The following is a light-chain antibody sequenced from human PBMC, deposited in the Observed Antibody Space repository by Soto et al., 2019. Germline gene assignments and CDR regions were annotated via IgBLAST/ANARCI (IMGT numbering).Light chain of an antibody. CDR1: SSDVGGYND. CDR3: SSYTSRSTVV. CDR2: EVS. V-gene: IGLV2-14*01. J-gene: IGLJ2*01. Sequence: QSALTQPASVSGSPGQSITISCTGTSSDVGGYNDVSWYQQHPGKAPKLMIYEVSNRPSGVSNRFSGSKSGNTASLTISGLQAEDEADYYCSSYTSRSTVVFGGGTKLTVL.